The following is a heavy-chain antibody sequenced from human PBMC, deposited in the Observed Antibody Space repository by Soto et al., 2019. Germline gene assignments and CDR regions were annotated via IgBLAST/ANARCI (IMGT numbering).Heavy chain of an antibody. CDR3: ARPAYCGGDCLGGFDP. CDR2: IYYSGST. D-gene: IGHD2-21*02. J-gene: IGHJ5*02. V-gene: IGHV4-30-4*01. CDR1: GGSISSGDYY. Sequence: QVQLQESGPGLVKPSQTLSLTCTVSGGSISSGDYYWSWIRQPPGKGLEWIGYIYYSGSTYYNPSLKSRVTISVDTSKNQFSLKLSSVTAADTAVYYCARPAYCGGDCLGGFDPWGQGTLVTVSS.